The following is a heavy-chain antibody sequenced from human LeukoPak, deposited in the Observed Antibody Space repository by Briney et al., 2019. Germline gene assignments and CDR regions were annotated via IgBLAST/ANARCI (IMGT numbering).Heavy chain of an antibody. V-gene: IGHV1-18*01. D-gene: IGHD6-13*01. CDR3: ARAATGYSSSGLYYYYMDV. CDR1: GYTFISYA. J-gene: IGHJ6*03. CDR2: ISAYSGNT. Sequence: ASVKVSCKASGYTFISYAISWVRQAPGQGLEWMGWISAYSGNTNYAQKFQGRVTITTDESTSTAYMELSSLRSEDTAIYYCARAATGYSSSGLYYYYMDVWDKGTTVTVSS.